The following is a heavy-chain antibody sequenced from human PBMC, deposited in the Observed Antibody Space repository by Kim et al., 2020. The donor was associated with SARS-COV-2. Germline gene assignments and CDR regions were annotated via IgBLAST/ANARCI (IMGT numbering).Heavy chain of an antibody. D-gene: IGHD4-17*01. J-gene: IGHJ2*01. CDR2: INTPSSAT. Sequence: GGSLRLSCAASGFIFSTYEFNWVRQAPGKGLEWVSYINTPSSATYYADSVKGRFTISRDNAKNSLFLQMNSLRAEDTAVYYCARGDTVTSTYWYFDLWGR. CDR1: GFIFSTYE. CDR3: ARGDTVTSTYWYFDL. V-gene: IGHV3-48*03.